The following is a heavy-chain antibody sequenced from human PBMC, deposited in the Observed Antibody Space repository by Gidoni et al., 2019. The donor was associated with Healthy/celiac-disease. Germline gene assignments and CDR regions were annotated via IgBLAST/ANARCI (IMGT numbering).Heavy chain of an antibody. CDR2: IIPILGIA. J-gene: IGHJ6*02. CDR1: GGTFSSYA. D-gene: IGHD6-13*01. CDR3: ARGGPIAAAGSVSYYGMDV. V-gene: IGHV1-69*09. Sequence: QVQLVQSGAEVKKPGSAVKFSCKASGGTFSSYAISWVRQAPGQGLEWMGRIIPILGIANYAQKFQGRVTITADKSTSTAYMELSSLRSEDTAVDYCARGGPIAAAGSVSYYGMDVWGQGTTVTVSS.